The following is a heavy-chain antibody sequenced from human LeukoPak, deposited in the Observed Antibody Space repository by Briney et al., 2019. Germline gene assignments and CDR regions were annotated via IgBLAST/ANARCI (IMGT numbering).Heavy chain of an antibody. J-gene: IGHJ4*02. Sequence: ASVKVSCKASGYTITGYGISWMRQAPGLGLDWMGWISAYNGNTNYAQKLQGRVTMTTDTSTSTAYMELRSLGSDDTAVYYCARGPPILSSNFDYWGQGTLVTVSP. CDR3: ARGPPILSSNFDY. CDR2: ISAYNGNT. CDR1: GYTITGYG. V-gene: IGHV1-18*01.